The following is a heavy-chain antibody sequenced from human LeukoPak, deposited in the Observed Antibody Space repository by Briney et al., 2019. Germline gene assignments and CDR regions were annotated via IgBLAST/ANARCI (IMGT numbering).Heavy chain of an antibody. CDR1: GGTFSSYA. Sequence: GSSVKVSCKASGGTFSSYAISWVRQAPGQGLEWMGWISAYNGNTSYAQKFQGRVTMTRDTSTSTVYMELSSLRSEDTAVYYCARGGDYYDSSGYRYWGQGTLVTVSS. V-gene: IGHV1-18*01. J-gene: IGHJ4*02. CDR3: ARGGDYYDSSGYRY. CDR2: ISAYNGNT. D-gene: IGHD3-22*01.